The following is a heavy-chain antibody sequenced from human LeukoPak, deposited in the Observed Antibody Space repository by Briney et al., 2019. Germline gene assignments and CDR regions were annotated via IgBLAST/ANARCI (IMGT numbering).Heavy chain of an antibody. CDR3: ARGLISRDGYNSFYFDY. V-gene: IGHV3-66*01. D-gene: IGHD5-24*01. Sequence: GGSLRLSCAASGFTVSSNYVSWVRQAPGKGLEWVSVIYSSGTIYYADSVKGRFTISRDLSKNMLYLQMNSLRAEDTAVYYCARGLISRDGYNSFYFDYWGQGTLVTVSS. CDR1: GFTVSSNY. J-gene: IGHJ4*02. CDR2: IYSSGTI.